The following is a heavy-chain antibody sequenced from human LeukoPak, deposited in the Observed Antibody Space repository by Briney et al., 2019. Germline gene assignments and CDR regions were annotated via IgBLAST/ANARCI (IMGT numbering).Heavy chain of an antibody. CDR2: IWYDGSNK. V-gene: IGHV3-33*08. J-gene: IGHJ3*02. D-gene: IGHD4-17*01. CDR1: GVTFSSYG. CDR3: ARNQDYGVYNSVGALDI. Sequence: PAGSLRLSCAASGVTFSSYGMHWVRQAPGKGLEWVSVIWYDGSNKYYADSVKGRFTISRDNSKNTLYLQMNSLRVEDTAVYYCARNQDYGVYNSVGALDIWGQGTMVTVSS.